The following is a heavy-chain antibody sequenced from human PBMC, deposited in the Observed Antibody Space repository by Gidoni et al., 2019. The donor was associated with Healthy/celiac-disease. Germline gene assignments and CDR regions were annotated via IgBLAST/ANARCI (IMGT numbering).Heavy chain of an antibody. Sequence: EVQLVESAGCLVQPAMSLRLSCAAARSTFAAYAMHWVRPAPGKGLEWVSGISWNSGSIGYADSVKGRFTISRDNAKNSLYLQMNSLRAEDTALYYCAKDYAGYSYGPSKLDYWGQGTLVTVS. V-gene: IGHV3-9*01. D-gene: IGHD5-18*01. CDR2: ISWNSGSI. J-gene: IGHJ4*02. CDR1: RSTFAAYA. CDR3: AKDYAGYSYGPSKLDY.